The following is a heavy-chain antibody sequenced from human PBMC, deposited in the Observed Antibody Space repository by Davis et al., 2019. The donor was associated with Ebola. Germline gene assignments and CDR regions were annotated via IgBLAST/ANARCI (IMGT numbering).Heavy chain of an antibody. CDR1: GGSFSGYY. Sequence: SETLSLTCAVYGGSFSGYYWSWIRQPPGKGLEWIGEINHSGSTNYNPSLKSRVTISVDTSKNQFSLKLSSVTAADTAVYYCARSRQLVWFDPWGQGTTVTVSS. J-gene: IGHJ5*01. V-gene: IGHV4-34*01. CDR3: ARSRQLVWFDP. CDR2: INHSGST. D-gene: IGHD6-6*01.